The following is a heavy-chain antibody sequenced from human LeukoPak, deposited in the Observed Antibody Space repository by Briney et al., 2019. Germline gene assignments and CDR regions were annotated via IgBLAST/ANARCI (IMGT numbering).Heavy chain of an antibody. J-gene: IGHJ3*01. Sequence: GGSLRLACAASGSSLRNHNMTWVRQAPGKGLEWVSSLSFIDDSRYYADSVKGRFTISRDMSKDTLFLQMNSLRGDDTAVYYCAREGYTSGHAGAFDDWGQGTMVTISS. D-gene: IGHD6-13*01. CDR1: GSSLRNHN. V-gene: IGHV3-23*01. CDR2: LSFIDDSR. CDR3: AREGYTSGHAGAFDD.